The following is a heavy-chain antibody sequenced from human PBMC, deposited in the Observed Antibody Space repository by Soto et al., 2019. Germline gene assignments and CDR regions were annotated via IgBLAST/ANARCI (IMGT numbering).Heavy chain of an antibody. CDR2: ISWHSRGI. CDR1: GFNFEDYA. J-gene: IGHJ4*02. V-gene: IGHV3-9*01. Sequence: PGGSLRLSCAASGFNFEDYAMHWVRQSPGKGLEWVSSISWHSRGIGYGASVKGRFTISRDNANSLLFLQMDTLRVEDTALYFCVKDLNSGWNFGPGTRSHYWGQGTPVTVSS. CDR3: VKDLNSGWNFGPGTRSHY. D-gene: IGHD6-19*01.